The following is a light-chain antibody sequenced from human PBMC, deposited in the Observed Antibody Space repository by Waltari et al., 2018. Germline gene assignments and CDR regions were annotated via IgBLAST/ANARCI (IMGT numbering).Light chain of an antibody. Sequence: DIQMTQSPSSLSASVGARVTITCQASQHVSKYLNWYQQKPGKDPNLLIYDASNLQRGVPSRFSGSGSGTHFTFTISSLQPEDIATYYCQQYYNVPRTFGQGTRLEIK. CDR2: DAS. J-gene: IGKJ5*01. CDR3: QQYYNVPRT. CDR1: QHVSKY. V-gene: IGKV1-33*01.